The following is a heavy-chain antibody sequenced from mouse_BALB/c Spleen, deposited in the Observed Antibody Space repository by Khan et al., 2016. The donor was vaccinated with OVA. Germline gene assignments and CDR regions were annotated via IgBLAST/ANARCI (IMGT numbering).Heavy chain of an antibody. V-gene: IGHV1-7*01. Sequence: VQLQESGAELAKPGASVKMSCKASGYTFINYWILWVKQRPGQGLEWIGYINPSTGYTEYNQNFKDKATLTADKSSSTAYMQLSSLTSEDSAVYYCARRGLRGDFDYWGQGTTRTVSS. J-gene: IGHJ2*01. CDR2: INPSTGYT. CDR3: ARRGLRGDFDY. D-gene: IGHD1-1*01. CDR1: GYTFINYW.